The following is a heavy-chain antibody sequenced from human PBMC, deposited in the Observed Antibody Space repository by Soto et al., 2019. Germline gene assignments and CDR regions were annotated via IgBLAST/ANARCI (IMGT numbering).Heavy chain of an antibody. CDR2: IYYNGGA. J-gene: IGHJ4*02. CDR1: GASISSGGYY. Sequence: QVQLQESGPGLVKPSQTLSLTCTVSGASISSGGYYWNWIRQHPGKGLEWIGYIYYNGGATYNPSLRSRITISVDTSKNQLSLRLRSVTAADTAVYYCARNEADYDILTGLDWGQGTLVTVSS. D-gene: IGHD3-9*01. V-gene: IGHV4-31*03. CDR3: ARNEADYDILTGLD.